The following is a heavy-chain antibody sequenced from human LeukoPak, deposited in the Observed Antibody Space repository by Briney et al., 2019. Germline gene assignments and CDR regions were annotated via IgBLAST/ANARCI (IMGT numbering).Heavy chain of an antibody. CDR1: GGSISSYY. V-gene: IGHV4-59*01. CDR3: ARSRYSSSWYDY. D-gene: IGHD6-13*01. Sequence: SETLSFTRTVSGGSISSYYWSWIRQPPGKGLEWIGYIYYSGSTNYNPSLKSRVTISVDTSKNQFSLKLSSVTAADTAVYYCARSRYSSSWYDYWGQGTLVTVSS. J-gene: IGHJ4*02. CDR2: IYYSGST.